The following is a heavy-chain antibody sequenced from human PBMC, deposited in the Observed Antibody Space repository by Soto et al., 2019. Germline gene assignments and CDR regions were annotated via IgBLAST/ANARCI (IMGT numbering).Heavy chain of an antibody. CDR3: AKDSEWKDAFDI. J-gene: IGHJ3*02. CDR2: ISGSGGST. V-gene: IGHV3-23*01. D-gene: IGHD1-1*01. Sequence: GGSLRLSCAASGFTFSSYAMSWFRQAPGKGLEWVSAISGSGGSTYYADSVKGRFTISRDNSKNMLYLQMNSLRAEDTAVYYCAKDSEWKDAFDIWGQGTMVTVSS. CDR1: GFTFSSYA.